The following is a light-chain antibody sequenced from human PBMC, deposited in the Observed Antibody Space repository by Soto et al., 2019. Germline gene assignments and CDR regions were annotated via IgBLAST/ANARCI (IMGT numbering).Light chain of an antibody. CDR3: AAWDDSLRDVV. J-gene: IGLJ2*01. CDR1: SSNIGDND. CDR2: TDN. Sequence: QSVLAQPPSASGTPGQRVTISCSGSSSNIGDNDVFWYQQFPGTAPKLLTYTDNQRPSGVPDRFSDSKSGTSASLAISGLRPEDEAVYYCAAWDDSLRDVVFGAGTKLTVL. V-gene: IGLV1-47*02.